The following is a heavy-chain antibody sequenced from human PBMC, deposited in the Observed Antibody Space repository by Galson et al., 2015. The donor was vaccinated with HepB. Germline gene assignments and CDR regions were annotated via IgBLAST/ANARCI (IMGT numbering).Heavy chain of an antibody. CDR1: GFTFSSYA. Sequence: SLRLSCAASGFTFSSYAMSWVRQVPGKGLEWVSDISGSGGSTYYADSVKGRFTISRDNSKNTLYLQMNSLRAEDTAVYYCAKDHNTGRLATGRYDYWGQGTLVTVSS. D-gene: IGHD6-13*01. J-gene: IGHJ4*02. CDR3: AKDHNTGRLATGRYDY. V-gene: IGHV3-23*01. CDR2: ISGSGGST.